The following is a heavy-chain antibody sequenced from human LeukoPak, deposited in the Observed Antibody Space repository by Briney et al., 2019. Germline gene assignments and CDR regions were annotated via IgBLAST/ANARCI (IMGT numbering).Heavy chain of an antibody. CDR3: ARGYCSGGSCPPDYYYYYYMDV. Sequence: TSETLSLTCAVYGGSFSGYYWSWIRQPPGKGLEWIGEINHSGSTNYNPSLKSRVTISLDTSKNQFSLKLSSVTAADTAVYYCARGYCSGGSCPPDYYYYYYMDVWGKGTTVTISS. CDR2: INHSGST. CDR1: GGSFSGYY. V-gene: IGHV4-34*01. D-gene: IGHD2-15*01. J-gene: IGHJ6*03.